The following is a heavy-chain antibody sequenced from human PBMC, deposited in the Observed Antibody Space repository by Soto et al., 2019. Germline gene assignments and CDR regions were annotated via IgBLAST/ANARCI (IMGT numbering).Heavy chain of an antibody. J-gene: IGHJ3*02. CDR1: GGSISGDTYF. V-gene: IGHV4-31*02. CDR2: IDYVGRA. D-gene: IGHD6-13*01. CDR3: AREVKSAAAAEALDI. Sequence: TLSLTCTVSGGSISGDTYFWSWLGPDPGMGLVWIGYIDYVGRAYYNPSLKSRATTSVDTSKNQLSLMLCSVTVADAATYYCAREVKSAAAAEALDIWGQGTVVTVSS.